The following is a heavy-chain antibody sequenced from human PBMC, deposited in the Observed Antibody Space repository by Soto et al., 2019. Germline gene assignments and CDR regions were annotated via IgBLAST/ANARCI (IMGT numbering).Heavy chain of an antibody. CDR3: AKLSSTTVTTDY. V-gene: IGHV3-30*18. J-gene: IGHJ4*02. Sequence: QVQLVESGGGGVQPGRSLRLSCAASGFTFSSYGMHWVRQAPGKGLEWVAVISYDGSNKYYADSVKGRFTISRDNSKNTLYLQMNSLRAADTAVYYCAKLSSTTVTTDYWGQGTLVTVSS. CDR1: GFTFSSYG. D-gene: IGHD4-17*01. CDR2: ISYDGSNK.